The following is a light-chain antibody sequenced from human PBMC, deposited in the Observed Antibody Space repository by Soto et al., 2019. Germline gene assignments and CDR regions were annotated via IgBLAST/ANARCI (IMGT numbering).Light chain of an antibody. CDR3: QYQGT. CDR1: QSVGRRY. Sequence: IVLTQSPGILSLSPGERATLSCRASQSVGRRYLAWYQQKPGQAPMLLIYDTSERASDIPDRFSGSGAGTDFTLTISRRVPEDLAVYYCQYQGTFGGGTKVEIK. CDR2: DTS. J-gene: IGKJ4*01. V-gene: IGKV3-20*01.